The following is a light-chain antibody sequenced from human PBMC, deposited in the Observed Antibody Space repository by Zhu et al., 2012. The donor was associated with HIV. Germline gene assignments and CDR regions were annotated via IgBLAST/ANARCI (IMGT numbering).Light chain of an antibody. CDR3: QQYYSYPPNT. V-gene: IGKV1-NL1*01. J-gene: IGKJ2*01. CDR2: ATF. CDR1: QGIKNS. Sequence: DIQMTQSPSSLSASVGDRVTINCRASQGIKNSLAWYQQKPGKVPKLLVAATFSLQSGVPSRFSGGGSGTNFTLTISSLQPEDFATYYCQQYYSYPPNTFGQGTKPRRSN.